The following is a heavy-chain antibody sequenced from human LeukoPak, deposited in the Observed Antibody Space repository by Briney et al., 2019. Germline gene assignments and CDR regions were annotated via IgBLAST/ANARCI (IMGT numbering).Heavy chain of an antibody. CDR2: ISAYNGNT. J-gene: IGHJ3*02. CDR3: SRVGYYDSSGYYAFAI. V-gene: IGHV1-18*01. CDR1: GYTFTSYG. D-gene: IGHD3-22*01. Sequence: ASVKVSCKASGYTFTSYGINWVRQAPGQGLEWMGWISAYNGNTNYAQKLQGRVTMTTDTSTSTAYMELRSLRSDDTAVYYCSRVGYYDSSGYYAFAIWGQGTMVTVSS.